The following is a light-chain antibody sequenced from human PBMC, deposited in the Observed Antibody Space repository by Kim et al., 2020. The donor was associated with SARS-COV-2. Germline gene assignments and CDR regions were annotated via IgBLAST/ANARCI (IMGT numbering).Light chain of an antibody. J-gene: IGKJ2*03. CDR1: QNINTW. CDR3: QQANSFPYS. V-gene: IGKV1-12*01. CDR2: TAS. Sequence: YASVGDRVTITCRASQNINTWLGWYQQKPGKAPTLLISTASHLQSGVPSRFSGSGSGTDFALTISSLQPEDFATYYCQQANSFPYSFGQGTKLEI.